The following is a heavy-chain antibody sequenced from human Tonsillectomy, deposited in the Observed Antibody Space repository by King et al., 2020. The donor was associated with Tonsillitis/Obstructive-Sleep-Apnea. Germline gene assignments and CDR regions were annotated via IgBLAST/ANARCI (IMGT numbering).Heavy chain of an antibody. V-gene: IGHV2-5*02. CDR3: ALSRPDSGYAPLDAFDF. D-gene: IGHD5-12*01. CDR1: GFSLSTTGVG. Sequence: TLKESGPTLVKPTQTLTLTCTFSGFSLSTTGVGVAWIRQPPGKALEWLAVIYWDDERRYSPALKSRLTIIKDTSKNQVVLTMTNMDPVDTATYYCALSRPDSGYAPLDAFDFWGQGTLVTVSS. CDR2: IYWDDER. J-gene: IGHJ3*01.